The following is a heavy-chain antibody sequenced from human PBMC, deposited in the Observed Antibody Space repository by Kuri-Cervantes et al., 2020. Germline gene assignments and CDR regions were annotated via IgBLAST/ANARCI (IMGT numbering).Heavy chain of an antibody. CDR3: AKGSAPNYDILTGYGEGQFDY. V-gene: IGHV1-46*01. J-gene: IGHJ4*02. CDR1: GYTFTSYY. CDR2: INPSGGST. D-gene: IGHD3-9*01. Sequence: ASVKVSCKASGYTFTSYYMHWVRQAPGQGLEWMGIINPSGGSTSYAQKFQGRVTMTRDTSTSTAYMELRSLRSDDTALYYCAKGSAPNYDILTGYGEGQFDYWGQGTLVTSPQ.